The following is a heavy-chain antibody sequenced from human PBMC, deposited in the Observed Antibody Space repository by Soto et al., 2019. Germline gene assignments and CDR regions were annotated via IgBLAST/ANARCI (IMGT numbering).Heavy chain of an antibody. Sequence: SVKVSCKASGGTFSSYAISWVRQAPGQGLEWMGGIIPIFGTANYAQKFQGRVTITADKSTSTAYMELGSLRSEDTAVYYCARGGDSYGYDYFDYWGQGTLVSVSS. CDR3: ARGGDSYGYDYFDY. CDR2: IIPIFGTA. CDR1: GGTFSSYA. V-gene: IGHV1-69*06. J-gene: IGHJ4*02. D-gene: IGHD5-18*01.